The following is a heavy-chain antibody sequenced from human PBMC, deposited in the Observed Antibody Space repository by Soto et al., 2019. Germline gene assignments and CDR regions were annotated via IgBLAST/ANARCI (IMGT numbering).Heavy chain of an antibody. Sequence: QVYLVESGGGLVKPGGSLRLSCAASGFNFSDYHMAWIRQAPGRELEWVSHISTSGGTTYSTDSVQGRFTISRDNAKNSLFLQMNRLRAEDTAVYYCARDDNDSSGRPDYWGEGTLVTVSS. CDR3: ARDDNDSSGRPDY. V-gene: IGHV3-11*01. CDR1: GFNFSDYH. J-gene: IGHJ4*02. D-gene: IGHD3-22*01. CDR2: ISTSGGTT.